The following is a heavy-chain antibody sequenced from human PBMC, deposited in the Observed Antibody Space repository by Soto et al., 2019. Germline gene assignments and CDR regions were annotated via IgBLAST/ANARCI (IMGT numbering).Heavy chain of an antibody. CDR2: IYYSGST. CDR1: GGSISSYY. CDR3: ARAYGDCIHY. J-gene: IGHJ4*02. V-gene: IGHV4-59*01. D-gene: IGHD4-17*01. Sequence: SETLSLTCTVSGGSISSYYWSWIRQPPGKGLEWIGYIYYSGSTYYNPSLKSRVTISVDTSKNQFSLKLSSVTAADTAVYYCARAYGDCIHYWGQGTLVTVSS.